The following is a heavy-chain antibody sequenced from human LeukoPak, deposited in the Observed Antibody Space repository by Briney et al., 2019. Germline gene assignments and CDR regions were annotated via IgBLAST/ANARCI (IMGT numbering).Heavy chain of an antibody. Sequence: GGSLRLSCTASGFIFSGSWMAWIRQAPGKGLEWVAIIKKDGSEKYYVDSMKGRFTISRDNAKNSLFLQMNSLRAEYTAIYYCTTDTWYSAGHWGQGTLVTVSS. CDR1: GFIFSGSW. CDR2: IKKDGSEK. J-gene: IGHJ4*02. V-gene: IGHV3-7*03. CDR3: TTDTWYSAGH. D-gene: IGHD2-15*01.